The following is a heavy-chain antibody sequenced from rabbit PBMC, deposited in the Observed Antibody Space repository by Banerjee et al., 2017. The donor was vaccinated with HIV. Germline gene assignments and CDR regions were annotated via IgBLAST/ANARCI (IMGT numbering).Heavy chain of an antibody. J-gene: IGHJ4*01. Sequence: QSLEESGGDLVQPGASLTLTCTVSGFSLSSYAMSWVRQAPGKGLEWIACIYTGSSGSTYYASWAKGRFTISKTSSTTVTLQMTSLTVADTATYFCARDGVGYTFDLEVWGQGTLVTVS. V-gene: IGHV1S40*01. CDR3: ARDGVGYTFDLEV. CDR2: IYTGSSGST. D-gene: IGHD3-1*01. CDR1: GFSLSSYA.